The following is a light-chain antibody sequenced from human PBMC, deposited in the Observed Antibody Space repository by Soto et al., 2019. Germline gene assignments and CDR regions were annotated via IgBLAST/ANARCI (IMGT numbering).Light chain of an antibody. J-gene: IGLJ2*01. CDR2: EVS. Sequence: QSVLTQPASVSGSPGQSITISCTGTSSDVGGYNYVSWYQQHPGKAPKLMIYEVSNRPSGVSNRFSGSKSGNTASLTISGLQAEDEADYYCSSYTSNSTPVVFGGGTKLT. CDR3: SSYTSNSTPVV. V-gene: IGLV2-14*01. CDR1: SSDVGGYNY.